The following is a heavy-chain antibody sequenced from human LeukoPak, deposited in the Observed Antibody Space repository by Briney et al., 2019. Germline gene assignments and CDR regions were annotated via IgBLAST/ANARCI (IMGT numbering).Heavy chain of an antibody. CDR2: ISGSGGST. V-gene: IGHV3-23*01. Sequence: PGGSLILSCAASGFPFSSYAMSWVRQAPGKGLEWVSAISGSGGSTYYADSVKGRFTISRDNSKNTLYLQMNSLRAEDTAVYYCARGYSSGWYYPFGYWGQGTLVTVSS. CDR3: ARGYSSGWYYPFGY. J-gene: IGHJ4*02. D-gene: IGHD6-19*01. CDR1: GFPFSSYA.